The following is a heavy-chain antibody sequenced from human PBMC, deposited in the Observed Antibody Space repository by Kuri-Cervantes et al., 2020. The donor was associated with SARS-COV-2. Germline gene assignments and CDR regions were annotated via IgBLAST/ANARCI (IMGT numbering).Heavy chain of an antibody. Sequence: GESLKISCAASGFTFSSYAMSWVRQAPGKGLEWVSAISGSGGSTYYADSVKGRFTISRDNSKNTLYLQMNSLRAEDTAVYYCAKDRAVYSSSFFDYWGREPWSPSPQ. CDR1: GFTFSSYA. CDR2: ISGSGGST. D-gene: IGHD6-6*01. V-gene: IGHV3-23*01. J-gene: IGHJ4*02. CDR3: AKDRAVYSSSFFDY.